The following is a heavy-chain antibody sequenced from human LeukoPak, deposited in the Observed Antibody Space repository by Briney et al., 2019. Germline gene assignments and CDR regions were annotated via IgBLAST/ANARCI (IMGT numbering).Heavy chain of an antibody. CDR2: IWYDGSNK. V-gene: IGHV3-33*01. CDR3: ARETTTLDY. CDR1: GFTFSSYG. J-gene: IGHJ4*02. Sequence: PGRSRRLSCAASGFTFSSYGMHWVRQAPGKGLEWVAVIWYDGSNKFYADSVKGRFTISRDNSKNTLYLQMNSLRAEDTAVYYCARETTTLDYWGQGTLVTVSS. D-gene: IGHD1-26*01.